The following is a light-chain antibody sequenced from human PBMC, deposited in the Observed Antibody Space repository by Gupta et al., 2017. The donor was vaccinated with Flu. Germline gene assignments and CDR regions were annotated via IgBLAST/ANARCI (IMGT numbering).Light chain of an antibody. CDR1: SSDVGSYNR. J-gene: IGLJ2*01. CDR3: NLFKNTSTPCV. CDR2: DVS. V-gene: IGLV2-18*01. Sequence: QSALTQPPSVSGSPGQSVTISCTGTSSDVGSYNRVSWYQQPPGTAPKLIIYDVSNRPSGVPDRFSGSKSGTTASLTIYGLQAEDEADYYCNLFKNTSTPCVFGGGTKMTVL.